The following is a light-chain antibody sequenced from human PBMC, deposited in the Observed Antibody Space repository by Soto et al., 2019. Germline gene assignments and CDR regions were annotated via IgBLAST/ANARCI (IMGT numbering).Light chain of an antibody. Sequence: DVVMTQSPLSLPVTLGQPATISCRSSQGLVYSDGNTYLSLFQQRPGQSPRRLISKISIRDSGVPDRFSGSGSGTEFTLKISRVEAEDVGVYYCLQGTRWPWTFGQGTRVEIK. V-gene: IGKV2-30*01. J-gene: IGKJ1*01. CDR2: KIS. CDR1: QGLVYSDGNTY. CDR3: LQGTRWPWT.